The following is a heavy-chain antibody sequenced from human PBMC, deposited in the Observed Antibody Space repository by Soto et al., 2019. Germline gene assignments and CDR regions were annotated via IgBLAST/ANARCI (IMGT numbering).Heavy chain of an antibody. J-gene: IGHJ4*02. D-gene: IGHD3-9*01. CDR2: IKSKTDGGTT. Sequence: GGSLRLSCAASGFTFSNAWMSWVRQAPGKGLEWVGRIKSKTDGGTTDYAAPVKGRFTISRDDSKNTLYLQMNSLKTEDTAVYYCTTDPPKIGRPAAMLYLGDYFDWLSDDFDYWGQGTLVTVSS. CDR1: GFTFSNAW. V-gene: IGHV3-15*01. CDR3: TTDPPKIGRPAAMLYLGDYFDWLSDDFDY.